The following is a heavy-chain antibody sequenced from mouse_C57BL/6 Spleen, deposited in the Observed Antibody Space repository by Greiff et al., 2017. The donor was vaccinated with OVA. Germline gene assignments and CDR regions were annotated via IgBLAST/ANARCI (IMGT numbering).Heavy chain of an antibody. J-gene: IGHJ4*01. Sequence: QVQLQQSGPELVKPGASVKISCKASGYAFSSSWMNWVKQRPGKGLEWIGRIYPGDGDTNYNGKFKGKATLTADNSSSTAYMQLSSLTSEDSAVSFCARGGRGAMDYWGQGTSVTVSS. V-gene: IGHV1-82*01. CDR2: IYPGDGDT. CDR1: GYAFSSSW. CDR3: ARGGRGAMDY.